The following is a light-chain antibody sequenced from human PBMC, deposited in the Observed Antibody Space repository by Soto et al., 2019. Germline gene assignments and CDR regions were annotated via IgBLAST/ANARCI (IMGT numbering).Light chain of an antibody. V-gene: IGLV8-61*01. CDR2: STN. Sequence: QTVVTQEPSFSVSPGGTVTLTCGLSSGSVSTSYYPSWYQQTPGQAPRTLTYSTNTRSSGVPDRFSGSILGNKAALTITGAQADDDSDYYCVLYLGSGISVFGGGTKLTVL. CDR1: SGSVSTSYY. J-gene: IGLJ3*02. CDR3: VLYLGSGISV.